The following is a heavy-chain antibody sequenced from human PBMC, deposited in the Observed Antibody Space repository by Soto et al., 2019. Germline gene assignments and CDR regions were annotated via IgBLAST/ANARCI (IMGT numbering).Heavy chain of an antibody. Sequence: ASVKVSCKASGGTFSSYAISWVRQAPGQGLEWMGGIIPIFGTANYAQKFQGRVTITADESTSTAYMELSSLRSEDTAVYYCARGYSGYSEGLDGVRDVWGQGTTVTVSS. CDR1: GGTFSSYA. D-gene: IGHD6-13*01. CDR3: ARGYSGYSEGLDGVRDV. V-gene: IGHV1-69*13. J-gene: IGHJ6*02. CDR2: IIPIFGTA.